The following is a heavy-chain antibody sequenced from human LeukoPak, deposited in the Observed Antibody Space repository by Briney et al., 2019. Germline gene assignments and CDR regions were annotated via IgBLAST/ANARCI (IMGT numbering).Heavy chain of an antibody. D-gene: IGHD3-10*01. CDR1: GYTFTRYY. CDR2: INPSGGST. V-gene: IGHV1-46*01. CDR3: ARDLGINYYGSGSYYKGGENWFDP. Sequence: ASVKVSCKASGYTFTRYYMHWVRQAPGQGLEWMGIINPSGGSTSYAQKLQGRVTMTTDTSASTAYMELRSLRSDDTAVYYCARDLGINYYGSGSYYKGGENWFDPWGQGTLVTVSS. J-gene: IGHJ5*02.